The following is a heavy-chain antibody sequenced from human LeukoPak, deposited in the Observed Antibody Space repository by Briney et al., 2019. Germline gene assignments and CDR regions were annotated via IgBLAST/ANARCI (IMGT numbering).Heavy chain of an antibody. V-gene: IGHV3-53*01. J-gene: IGHJ4*02. Sequence: AGGSLRLSCAASGLTVSSNYMSWVRQAPGKGLEWVSVIYSGGSTYYADSVKGRFTISRDNSKNTLYLQMNSLRAEDTAVYYCARDSSAAPLGYWGQGTLVTVSS. CDR3: ARDSSAAPLGY. CDR2: IYSGGST. CDR1: GLTVSSNY.